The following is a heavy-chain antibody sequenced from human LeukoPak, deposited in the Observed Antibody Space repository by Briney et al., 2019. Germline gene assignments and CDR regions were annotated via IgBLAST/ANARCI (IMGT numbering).Heavy chain of an antibody. J-gene: IGHJ6*03. CDR3: ARGGNCSSTSCYHGYYYYYMDV. Sequence: KSSRTLSLTCAISGDSVSSNSAAWNWVRQSPSRGLEWLGRTYYRSKWYNDYAVSVKSRITINPDTSKNQFSLQLNSVTPEDTAVYYCARGGNCSSTSCYHGYYYYYMDVWGKGTTVTVSS. V-gene: IGHV6-1*01. D-gene: IGHD2-2*01. CDR2: TYYRSKWYN. CDR1: GDSVSSNSAA.